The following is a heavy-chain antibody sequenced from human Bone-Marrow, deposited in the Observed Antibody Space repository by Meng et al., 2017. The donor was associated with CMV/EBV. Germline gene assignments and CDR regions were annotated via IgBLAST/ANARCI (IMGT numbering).Heavy chain of an antibody. D-gene: IGHD3-16*01. CDR1: GYTFSSYW. Sequence: GSVKVSCKASGYTFSSYWMSWVRQAPGKGLEWVANIKQDGSEKYYVDSVKGRFTISRDNAKNSLYLQMNSLRAEDTAVYYCARDFGPEDWGQGTLVTVSS. CDR2: IKQDGSEK. J-gene: IGHJ4*02. V-gene: IGHV3-7*01. CDR3: ARDFGPED.